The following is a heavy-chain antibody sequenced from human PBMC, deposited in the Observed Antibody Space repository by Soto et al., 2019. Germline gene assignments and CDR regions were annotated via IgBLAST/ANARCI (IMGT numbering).Heavy chain of an antibody. CDR3: ATFQLLKDFWPLYFQH. CDR1: GYTLTELS. Sequence: ASVKVSCTVSGYTLTELSMHWVRQAPGKGLEWMGGFDPEDGETIYAQKFQGRVTMTEDTSTDTAYMELSSLRSEDTAVYYCATFQLLKDFWPLYFQHWGQGTLVTVSS. CDR2: FDPEDGET. J-gene: IGHJ1*01. V-gene: IGHV1-24*01. D-gene: IGHD2-2*01.